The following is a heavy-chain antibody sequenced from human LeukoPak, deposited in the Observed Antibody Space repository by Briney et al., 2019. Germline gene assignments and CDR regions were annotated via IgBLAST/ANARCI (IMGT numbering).Heavy chain of an antibody. V-gene: IGHV1-69*06. CDR3: ASDQLGSSSWYPFDY. CDR2: IIPIFGTT. Sequence: ASVKVSCKASGGTFRSYGISWVRQAPGQGLEWMGGIIPIFGTTSYAQKFQARVTITADKSTSTGYMELSSLRSEDTAVYYCASDQLGSSSWYPFDYWGQGTLATVSS. J-gene: IGHJ4*02. CDR1: GGTFRSYG. D-gene: IGHD6-13*01.